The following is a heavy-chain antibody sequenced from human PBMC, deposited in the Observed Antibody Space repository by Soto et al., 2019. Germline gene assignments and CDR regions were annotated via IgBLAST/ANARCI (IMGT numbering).Heavy chain of an antibody. D-gene: IGHD6-19*01. CDR1: GYTFTMYG. CDR2: ISAYNGNT. V-gene: IGHV1-18*04. Sequence: GSVKVSCKASGYTFTMYGISGVRQSAGQGLEWMGWISAYNGNTNYAQKLQGRVTMTTDTSTSTAYMELRSLRSDDTAVYYCARDAPGIAVAGTFYWGQGTLVTVSS. CDR3: ARDAPGIAVAGTFY. J-gene: IGHJ4*02.